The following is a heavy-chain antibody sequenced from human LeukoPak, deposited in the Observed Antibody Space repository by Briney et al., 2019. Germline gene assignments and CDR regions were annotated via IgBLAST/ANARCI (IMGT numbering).Heavy chain of an antibody. CDR2: IYHSGST. J-gene: IGHJ4*02. CDR1: GGSISSSNW. Sequence: SETLSLTCAVSGGSISSSNWWSWVRQPPGKGLEWIGEIYHSGSTNYNPSLKSRVTISVDTSKNQFSLKLSSVTAADTAMYYCARADSGSYPFDYWGQGTLVTVSS. V-gene: IGHV4-4*02. D-gene: IGHD1-26*01. CDR3: ARADSGSYPFDY.